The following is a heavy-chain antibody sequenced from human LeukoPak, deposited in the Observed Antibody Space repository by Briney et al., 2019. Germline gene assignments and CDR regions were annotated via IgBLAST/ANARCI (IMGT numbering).Heavy chain of an antibody. CDR3: AKGFGAAYFDY. V-gene: IGHV3-23*01. CDR2: ISGSGDSA. J-gene: IGHJ4*02. CDR1: GFTFNTYA. D-gene: IGHD3-16*01. Sequence: GGSLRLSCAASGFTFNTYAMNWVRQAPGKGLKRVSYISGSGDSAYYADSVKGRFSISRDNSRNTLYLQMNSLRAEDTAIYYCAKGFGAAYFDYWGQGTLVTVFS.